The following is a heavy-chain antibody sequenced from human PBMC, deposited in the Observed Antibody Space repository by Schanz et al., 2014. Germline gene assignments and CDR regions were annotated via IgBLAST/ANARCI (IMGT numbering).Heavy chain of an antibody. CDR3: AQTRGTFMVPIDN. V-gene: IGHV3-7*01. CDR2: IKQDGSEK. J-gene: IGHJ4*02. D-gene: IGHD3-3*02. Sequence: DVQLLESGGGLVQPGESLRLSCATSGFTFSRFGMHWVRQAPGKGPEWVANIKQDGSEKYYVDSVKGRFTISRDNAKKSLYLQLNSLRVEDSGVYFCAQTRGTFMVPIDNWGQGVRVIVSS. CDR1: GFTFSRFG.